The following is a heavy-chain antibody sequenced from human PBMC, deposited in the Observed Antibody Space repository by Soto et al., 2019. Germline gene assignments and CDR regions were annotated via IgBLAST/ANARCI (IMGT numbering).Heavy chain of an antibody. V-gene: IGHV1-18*01. CDR3: ARGVGSGTYYNQYSWFDP. D-gene: IGHD3-10*01. Sequence: QVQLVQSGAEVKKPGASVKVSCKASGYTFTNYGISWVRQAPGQGLEWMGWINTYNGNTNPAKKLQGRVTMTTDTSTSTAYRELRSLRSDDTAVYYCARGVGSGTYYNQYSWFDPWGQGTLVTVSS. CDR2: INTYNGNT. CDR1: GYTFTNYG. J-gene: IGHJ5*02.